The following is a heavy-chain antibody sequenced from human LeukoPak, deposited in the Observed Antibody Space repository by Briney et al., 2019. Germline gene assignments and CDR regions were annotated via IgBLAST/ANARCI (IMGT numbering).Heavy chain of an antibody. Sequence: SETLSLTCAVYGGSFSGYYWSWIRQAPGKGLEWIGEINHSGSTNYNPSLKSRVTISVDTSKNQFFLKLSSVTAADTAVYYCARYSYCSSTSCSPFDYWGQGTLVTVSS. CDR1: GGSFSGYY. CDR2: INHSGST. CDR3: ARYSYCSSTSCSPFDY. V-gene: IGHV4-34*01. J-gene: IGHJ4*02. D-gene: IGHD2-2*01.